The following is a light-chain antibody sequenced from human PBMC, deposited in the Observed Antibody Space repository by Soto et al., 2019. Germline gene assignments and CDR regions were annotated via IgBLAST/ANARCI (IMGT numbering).Light chain of an antibody. CDR1: QSIYDK. CDR2: DAS. J-gene: IGKJ4*01. Sequence: EIVMTQSPATLSVSPGERVSLSCRASQSIYDKLAWYQQKPGQTPRLLIYDASTRATGISGSFSGSGSGTDFSLNIRSTPYEDFGVYYCQQYNRWTLTFGGGTKGDI. V-gene: IGKV3-15*01. CDR3: QQYNRWTLT.